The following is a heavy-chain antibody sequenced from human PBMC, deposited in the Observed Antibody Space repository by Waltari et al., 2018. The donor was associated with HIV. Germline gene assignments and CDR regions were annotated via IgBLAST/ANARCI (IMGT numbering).Heavy chain of an antibody. CDR2: IHSPGRT. D-gene: IGHD2-15*01. V-gene: IGHV4-59*01. J-gene: IGHJ4*02. CDR1: GGSITTYL. CDR3: ARGIFGGNPGY. Sequence: QLQLRESGPRLVKPLETLALNCSVSGGSITTYLWNWYRHPPGKGLEWIGYIHSPGRTNYNPSLKSRVTISVDTSKTVFSLQLKSVTAADTAIYYCARGIFGGNPGYWGRGTLITVS.